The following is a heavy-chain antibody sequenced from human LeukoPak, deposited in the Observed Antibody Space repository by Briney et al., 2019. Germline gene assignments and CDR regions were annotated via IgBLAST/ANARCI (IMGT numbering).Heavy chain of an antibody. Sequence: GGSLRLSCAASGFTFSGSAMHWVRQASGKGLEWVGRIRSKANSYATAYAASVKGRFTISRDDSKNTAYLQMNSLKTEDTAVYYCTRSERFGVVIVFDYWAREPWSPSPQ. D-gene: IGHD3-3*01. V-gene: IGHV3-73*01. CDR2: IRSKANSYAT. CDR3: TRSERFGVVIVFDY. J-gene: IGHJ4*02. CDR1: GFTFSGSA.